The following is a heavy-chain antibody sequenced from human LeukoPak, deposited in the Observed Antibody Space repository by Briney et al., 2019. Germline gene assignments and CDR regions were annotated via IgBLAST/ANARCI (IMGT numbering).Heavy chain of an antibody. V-gene: IGHV4-39*07. Sequence: PSETLSLTCTVSGGSISSSSYYWGWIRQPPGKGLEWIGSIYYSGSTYYNPSLKSRVTISVDTSKNQFSLKLSSVTAADTAAYYCARAWIGTFDYWGQGTLVTVSS. CDR3: ARAWIGTFDY. CDR2: IYYSGST. D-gene: IGHD1-26*01. J-gene: IGHJ4*02. CDR1: GGSISSSSYY.